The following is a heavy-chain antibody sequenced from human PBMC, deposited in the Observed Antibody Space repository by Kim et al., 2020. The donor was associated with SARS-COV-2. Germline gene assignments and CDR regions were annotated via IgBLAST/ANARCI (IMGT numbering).Heavy chain of an antibody. Sequence: SETLSLTCTVSGGSISSSSYYWGWIRQPPGKGLEWIGSIYYSGSTYYNPSLKSRVTISVDTSKNQFSLKLSSVTAADTAVYYCARHWIVGATIGWFDPWGQGTLVTVSS. D-gene: IGHD1-26*01. J-gene: IGHJ5*02. CDR3: ARHWIVGATIGWFDP. CDR2: IYYSGST. CDR1: GGSISSSSYY. V-gene: IGHV4-39*01.